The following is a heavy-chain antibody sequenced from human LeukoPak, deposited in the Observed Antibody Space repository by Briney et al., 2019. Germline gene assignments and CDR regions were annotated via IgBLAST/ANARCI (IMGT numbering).Heavy chain of an antibody. CDR3: ATVTTIVVVPAAPLPHDY. Sequence: PGGSLRLSCAASGFTFSSYSMNWVRQAPGKGLEWVSYISSSSSTIYYADSVKGRFTISRDNSKNTLYLQMNSLRAEDTAVYYCATVTTIVVVPAAPLPHDYWGQGTLVTVSS. CDR1: GFTFSSYS. D-gene: IGHD2-2*01. CDR2: ISSSSSTI. V-gene: IGHV3-48*01. J-gene: IGHJ4*02.